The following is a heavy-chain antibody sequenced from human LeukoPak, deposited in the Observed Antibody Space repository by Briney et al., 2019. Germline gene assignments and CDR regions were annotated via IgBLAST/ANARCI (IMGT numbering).Heavy chain of an antibody. CDR3: ARDNRKGLLWFGELSL. CDR2: INPNSGGT. CDR1: GYTFTGYY. V-gene: IGHV1-2*02. J-gene: IGHJ4*02. Sequence: GASVKVPCKASGYTFTGYYMHWVRQAPGQGLEWMGWINPNSGGTNYAQKFQGRVTMTRDTSISTAYMELSRLRSDDTAVYYCARDNRKGLLWFGELSLWGQGTLVTVSS. D-gene: IGHD3-10*01.